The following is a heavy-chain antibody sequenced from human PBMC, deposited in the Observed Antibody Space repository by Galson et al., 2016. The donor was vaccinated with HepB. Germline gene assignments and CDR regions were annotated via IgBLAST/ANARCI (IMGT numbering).Heavy chain of an antibody. CDR1: GYTFTSYG. V-gene: IGHV1-18*04. Sequence: SVKVSCKASGYTFTSYGINWVRQAPGRGLEWMGWISAYNGNTDFPQKFQDRVSLTTDTSTSTAYLELRSLKSDDTAIYYCARDQSSDWLNTNLFDPWGQRTLVIVSS. J-gene: IGHJ5*02. CDR2: ISAYNGNT. CDR3: ARDQSSDWLNTNLFDP. D-gene: IGHD3-9*01.